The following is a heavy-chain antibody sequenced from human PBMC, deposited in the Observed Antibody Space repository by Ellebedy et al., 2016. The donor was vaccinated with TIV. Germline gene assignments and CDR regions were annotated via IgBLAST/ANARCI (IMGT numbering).Heavy chain of an antibody. CDR2: IIPILGIA. V-gene: IGHV1-69*04. D-gene: IGHD3-10*01. CDR3: ASGGRGVTSGAFDI. J-gene: IGHJ3*02. Sequence: SVKVSCXASGGTFSSYAISWVRQAPGQGLEWMGRIIPILGIANYAQKFQGRVTITADKSTSTAYMELSSLRSEDTAVYYCASGGRGVTSGAFDIWGQGTMVTVSS. CDR1: GGTFSSYA.